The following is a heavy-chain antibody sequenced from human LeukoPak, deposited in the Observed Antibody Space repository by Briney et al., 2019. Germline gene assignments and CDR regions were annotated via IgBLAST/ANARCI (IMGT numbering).Heavy chain of an antibody. J-gene: IGHJ6*03. CDR3: ARQQLHGHYYYYYMDV. V-gene: IGHV4-38-2*01. CDR2: IYHSGST. CDR1: GYSISSGYY. D-gene: IGHD6-13*01. Sequence: SETLSLNCGVSGYSISSGYYRGWIRQPPGKGLEWIGGIYHSGSTYYNPSLKSRVTISVDTSKNQFSLKLSSVTAADTAVYYCARQQLHGHYYYYYMDVWGKGTTVTVSS.